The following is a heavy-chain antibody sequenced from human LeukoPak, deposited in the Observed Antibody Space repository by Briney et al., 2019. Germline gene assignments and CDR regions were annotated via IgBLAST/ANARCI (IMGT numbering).Heavy chain of an antibody. Sequence: ASVKVSCKASGGTFSSYAISWVRQAPGQGLEWMGWISAYNGNTNYAQKLQGRVTMTTDTSTSTAYMELRSLRSDDTAVYYCARGGTYCGGDCYSWEDYWGQGTLVTVSS. CDR1: GGTFSSYA. CDR2: ISAYNGNT. J-gene: IGHJ4*02. D-gene: IGHD2-21*02. V-gene: IGHV1-18*01. CDR3: ARGGTYCGGDCYSWEDY.